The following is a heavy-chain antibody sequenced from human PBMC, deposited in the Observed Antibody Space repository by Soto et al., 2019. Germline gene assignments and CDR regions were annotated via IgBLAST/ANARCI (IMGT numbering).Heavy chain of an antibody. CDR3: ASPVPTLAVVITGLLNP. Sequence: TSETLSLTCAVYGGSFSGYYWSWVRQPPGKGLEWIGEINHSGSTNYNPSLKSRVTISGCTSKNQFSRKLCSVTAAYTAVYYCASPVPTLAVVITGLLNPRAQGTLVTVSS. D-gene: IGHD3-3*01. CDR1: GGSFSGYY. J-gene: IGHJ5*02. CDR2: INHSGST. V-gene: IGHV4-34*01.